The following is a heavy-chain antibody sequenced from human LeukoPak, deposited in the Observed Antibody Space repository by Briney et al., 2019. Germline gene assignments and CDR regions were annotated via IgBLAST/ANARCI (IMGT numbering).Heavy chain of an antibody. J-gene: IGHJ4*02. Sequence: GGSLRLSCAASGFTFTSYTMSWVRQAPGKGLEWVSTISGSGDSTYYADSVKGRFTISRDNSKTTLYLQMNSLRAEDTAVYYCAKGCGAYCYWDFDYWGQGTLVTVSS. CDR3: AKGCGAYCYWDFDY. CDR1: GFTFTSYT. CDR2: ISGSGDST. D-gene: IGHD2-21*02. V-gene: IGHV3-23*01.